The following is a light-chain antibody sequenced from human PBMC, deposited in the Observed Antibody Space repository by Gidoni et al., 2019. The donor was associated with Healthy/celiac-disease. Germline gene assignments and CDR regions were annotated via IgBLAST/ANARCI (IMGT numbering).Light chain of an antibody. CDR2: GAS. CDR3: QQYGSSPRT. J-gene: IGKJ1*01. CDR1: QSVSSSY. Sequence: VLTQSPGTLSWSPGERATPSCRASQSVSSSYLAWYQQKPGQAPRLLIYGASSRATGIPARFSGSGSGTDFTLTISRLEPEDFAVYYCQQYGSSPRTFGQGTKVEIK. V-gene: IGKV3-20*01.